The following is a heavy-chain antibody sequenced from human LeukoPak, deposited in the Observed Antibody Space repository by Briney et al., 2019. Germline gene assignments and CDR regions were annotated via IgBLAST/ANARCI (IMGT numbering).Heavy chain of an antibody. D-gene: IGHD5-18*01. Sequence: ASVTVSCKASGYTFTGYYMHWVRQAPGQGLEWMGWINPNSGGTNYAQNFQGRVTMTRDTSISTAYMDLSRLRSDDTAVYYCARGIYSYSTPSDCWGQGTLVTVSS. CDR3: ARGIYSYSTPSDC. CDR1: GYTFTGYY. CDR2: INPNSGGT. J-gene: IGHJ4*02. V-gene: IGHV1-2*02.